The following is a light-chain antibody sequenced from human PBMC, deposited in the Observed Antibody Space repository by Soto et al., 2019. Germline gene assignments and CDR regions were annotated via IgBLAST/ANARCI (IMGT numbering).Light chain of an antibody. J-gene: IGKJ5*01. V-gene: IGKV1-33*01. CDR3: QQYDNLPS. CDR1: QDISNY. Sequence: DIQMTQSPSSLSASVGDRVTITCQASQDISNYLNWYQQKPGKAPKLLIYDASNLATGVPSRFSGSGSGTDFMFTIRSLQAEDIATYYCQQYDNLPSIGQGTRLETK. CDR2: DAS.